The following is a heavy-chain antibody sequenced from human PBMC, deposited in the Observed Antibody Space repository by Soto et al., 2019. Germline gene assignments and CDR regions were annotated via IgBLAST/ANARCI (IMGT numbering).Heavy chain of an antibody. CDR2: TSADNGDT. D-gene: IGHD2-2*01. Sequence: QVQLVQSGAEVKEPGASVKVSCKASGYSFTRYGFSWVRQAPGQGLEWMAWTSADNGDTNYAPKLQGRVTLTTDTSTGTAYMELRSVGSDDTAVYYGARDERRTCTSSTCYYFDYWGQGTLVSVSS. V-gene: IGHV1-18*04. CDR1: GYSFTRYG. CDR3: ARDERRTCTSSTCYYFDY. J-gene: IGHJ4*02.